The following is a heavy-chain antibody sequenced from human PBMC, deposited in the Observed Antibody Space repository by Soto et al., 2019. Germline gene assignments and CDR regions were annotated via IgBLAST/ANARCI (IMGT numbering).Heavy chain of an antibody. CDR2: ISASGGYT. Sequence: EAQLLESGGGLVQAGESLRLSCPASGFTFSNYPMSWVRQAPGKGLEWVSGISASGGYTYYADSVRGWFTISRDNSKNTLYLQMNILRAEDTAVYYCAKNNRGGTGTKDYWGQGTLVTVSS. CDR3: AKNNRGGTGTKDY. D-gene: IGHD1-1*01. V-gene: IGHV3-23*01. J-gene: IGHJ4*02. CDR1: GFTFSNYP.